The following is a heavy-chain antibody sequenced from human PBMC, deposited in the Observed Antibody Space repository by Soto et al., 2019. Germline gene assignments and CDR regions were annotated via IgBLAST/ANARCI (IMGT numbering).Heavy chain of an antibody. D-gene: IGHD6-13*01. CDR2: ISDYNGNT. Sequence: QVQLVQSGAEVKKPGAAVKVACNASGYTFTSYGISWVRQAPGQGLEWMGWISDYNGNTNYAQKLQGRVTMTTDTSTSTAYMELRSLRSDDTAVYYCARDLARAAAGSGGDYWGQGTLVTVSS. CDR3: ARDLARAAAGSGGDY. J-gene: IGHJ4*02. CDR1: GYTFTSYG. V-gene: IGHV1-18*04.